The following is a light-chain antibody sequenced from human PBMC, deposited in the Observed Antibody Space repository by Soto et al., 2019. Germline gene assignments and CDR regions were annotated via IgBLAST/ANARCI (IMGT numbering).Light chain of an antibody. CDR2: GAS. V-gene: IGKV3-15*01. CDR3: QQYKVWRT. CDR1: QTIDNK. Sequence: IVMKQSPATLSVSPGERATLSYRASQTIDNKLAWYQQRPGQAPRLLIYGASIRATGIPARFSGSGSGTEFTLTISGLQSEDFGVYYCQQYKVWRTCGQGTNVDIK. J-gene: IGKJ1*01.